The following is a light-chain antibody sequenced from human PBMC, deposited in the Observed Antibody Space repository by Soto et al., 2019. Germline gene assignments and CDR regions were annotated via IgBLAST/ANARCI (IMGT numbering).Light chain of an antibody. V-gene: IGKV1-5*01. CDR3: QQFNSYSPTT. Sequence: DIQVTQSPSTLSASVGDRVTITCRASQNINNYLAWYQQKPGKAPKLLIYDASSLESGVPSRFSGSGSVTEFTLTINSLQPDDSATYYCQQFNSYSPTTFGQGTKVDIK. J-gene: IGKJ1*01. CDR1: QNINNY. CDR2: DAS.